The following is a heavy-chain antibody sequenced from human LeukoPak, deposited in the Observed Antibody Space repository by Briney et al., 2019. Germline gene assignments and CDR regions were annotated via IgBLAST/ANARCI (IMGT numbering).Heavy chain of an antibody. CDR1: GFTFSSCE. V-gene: IGHV3-48*03. Sequence: GGSLRLSCAASGFTFSSCEMNWVRQAPGKGLEWVSYISSSGSTIYYADSVKGRFTISRNNAKNSLYLQMNSLRAEDTAVYYCAELGITMIGGVWGKGTTVTISS. D-gene: IGHD3-10*02. CDR3: AELGITMIGGV. CDR2: ISSSGSTI. J-gene: IGHJ6*04.